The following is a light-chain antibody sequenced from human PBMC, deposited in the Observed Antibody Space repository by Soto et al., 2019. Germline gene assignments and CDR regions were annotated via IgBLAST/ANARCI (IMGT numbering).Light chain of an antibody. Sequence: DIVLTQSPGTLSLSPGVRATLSSRASQSVDSRYLAWYQQKPGQAPRLVIHAVSRRATGIPDRFSGSGSGTDFTLTISRLEPEDFAEYYCQQYGSSPRYSFGQGTKLEIK. CDR2: AVS. V-gene: IGKV3-20*01. CDR3: QQYGSSPRYS. J-gene: IGKJ2*03. CDR1: QSVDSRY.